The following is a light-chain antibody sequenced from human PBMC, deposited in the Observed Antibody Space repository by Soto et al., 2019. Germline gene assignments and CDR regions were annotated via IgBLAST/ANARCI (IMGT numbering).Light chain of an antibody. CDR1: SGHTNYA. J-gene: IGLJ2*01. CDR3: QTWGTGIVT. V-gene: IGLV4-69*01. Sequence: QPVLTQSPSASASPGASVKLTCTLSSGHTNYAIAWHQQQPEKGPRFLMKINSDGSHSKGDGVPDRFSGSSSGAERYFTLSSLQSEDEADYYCQTWGTGIVTFGGGTQLTVL. CDR2: INSDGSH.